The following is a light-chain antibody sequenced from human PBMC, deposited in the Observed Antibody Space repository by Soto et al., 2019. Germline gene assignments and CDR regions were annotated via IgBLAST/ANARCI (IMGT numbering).Light chain of an antibody. Sequence: QSALTQPPSASGSPGQSVTISCTGTSSDVGGYNYVSWYQQHPGKVPKLMIYEVTKRPSGVPDRFSGSKSGDTASLTVSGLQAEDEADYYCSSYAGSNNYVFGTGTEVTVL. J-gene: IGLJ1*01. V-gene: IGLV2-8*01. CDR1: SSDVGGYNY. CDR2: EVT. CDR3: SSYAGSNNYV.